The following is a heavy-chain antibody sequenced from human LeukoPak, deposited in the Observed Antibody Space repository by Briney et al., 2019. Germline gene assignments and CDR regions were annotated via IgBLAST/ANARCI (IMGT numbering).Heavy chain of an antibody. CDR1: GYTFTSYA. D-gene: IGHD1-26*01. Sequence: GASVKVSCKASGYTFTSYAMHWVRQAPGQRLEWMGWINAGNGNTKYSQRFQGRVTITRDTSASTAYMELSSLRSEDTAVYYCARDREWELGTSQNWFDPWGQGTLVTVSS. J-gene: IGHJ5*02. CDR2: INAGNGNT. V-gene: IGHV1-3*01. CDR3: ARDREWELGTSQNWFDP.